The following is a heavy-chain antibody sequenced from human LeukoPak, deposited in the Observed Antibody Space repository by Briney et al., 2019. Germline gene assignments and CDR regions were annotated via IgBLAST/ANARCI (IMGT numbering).Heavy chain of an antibody. D-gene: IGHD3-16*01. J-gene: IGHJ4*02. CDR1: GYTFTSYY. V-gene: IGHV1-46*01. CDR3: ARVLREAATDYYFDY. CDR2: INPSGGST. Sequence: ASVKVSCKASGYTFTSYYMHWVRQAPGQGLEWMGIINPSGGSTSYAQKFQGRVTMTRDMSTSTVYMELSSLRSEDTAVYYCARVLREAATDYYFDYWGQGTLVTVSS.